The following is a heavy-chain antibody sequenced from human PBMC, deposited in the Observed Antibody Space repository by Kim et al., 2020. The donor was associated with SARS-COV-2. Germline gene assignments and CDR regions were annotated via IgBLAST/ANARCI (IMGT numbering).Heavy chain of an antibody. CDR3: ARDMVMDV. D-gene: IGHD3-10*01. CDR2: TVNT. J-gene: IGHJ6*02. V-gene: IGHV1-3*01. Sequence: TVNTRYSQKLQGSITITRDTSASTAYMELSSLRSEDSAVYYCARDMVMDVWGQGTTVTVSS.